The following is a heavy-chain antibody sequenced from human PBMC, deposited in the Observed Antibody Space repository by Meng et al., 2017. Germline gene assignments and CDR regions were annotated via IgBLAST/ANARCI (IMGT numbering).Heavy chain of an antibody. CDR2: IYYSGIT. CDR3: AGSDPGKCFDY. J-gene: IGHJ4*02. D-gene: IGHD2-21*02. Sequence: WETLSLTCTASGCPISSYYWSWIRQPPGKGLEWIGYIYYSGITNYNPSLKSRVTISVDTSKNQFSLKLSSVTAADTAVYYCAGSDPGKCFDYWGQGTLVTVSS. V-gene: IGHV4-59*01. CDR1: GCPISSYY.